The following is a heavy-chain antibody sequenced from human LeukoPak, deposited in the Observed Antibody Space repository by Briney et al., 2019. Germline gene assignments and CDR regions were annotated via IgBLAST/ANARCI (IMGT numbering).Heavy chain of an antibody. J-gene: IGHJ4*02. D-gene: IGHD4-17*01. CDR2: IYSDGTT. CDR3: ARAPYGDYAFDY. Sequence: GGSLRLSCAASGFTVSGNYMSWVRQAPGEGLEWVSVIYSDGTTYYADSVKGRFTISRDNAKNSLYLQMNSLRDEDTAVYYCARAPYGDYAFDYWGQGTLVTVSS. CDR1: GFTVSGNY. V-gene: IGHV3-66*01.